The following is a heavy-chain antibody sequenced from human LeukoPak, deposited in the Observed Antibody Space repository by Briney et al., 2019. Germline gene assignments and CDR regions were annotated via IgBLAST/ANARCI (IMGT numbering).Heavy chain of an antibody. CDR3: ARRSDSGSDDGEDYFDY. V-gene: IGHV4-34*01. J-gene: IGHJ4*02. Sequence: PSETLSLTCAVYGGSFSGYYWSWIRQPPGKGLEWIGEINHSGSTNCNPSLKSRVTISVDTSKNQFSLKLSSVTAADTAVYFCARRSDSGSDDGEDYFDYWGQGTLVTVSS. D-gene: IGHD1-26*01. CDR2: INHSGST. CDR1: GGSFSGYY.